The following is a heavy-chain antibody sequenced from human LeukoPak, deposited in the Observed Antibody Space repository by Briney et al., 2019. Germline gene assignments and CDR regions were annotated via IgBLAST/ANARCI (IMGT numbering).Heavy chain of an antibody. CDR2: IDPSDSYT. J-gene: IGHJ5*02. V-gene: IGHV5-10-1*01. CDR3: ASLADVLTVARNWFDP. D-gene: IGHD6-19*01. CDR1: GYSFTSYW. Sequence: PGDSLRISCKGSGYSFTSYWISWVRQMPGKGLEWMGRIDPSDSYTNYRPSFQGHVTISADKSINTAYLQWSSLKASDTAMYYCASLADVLTVARNWFDPWGQGTLV.